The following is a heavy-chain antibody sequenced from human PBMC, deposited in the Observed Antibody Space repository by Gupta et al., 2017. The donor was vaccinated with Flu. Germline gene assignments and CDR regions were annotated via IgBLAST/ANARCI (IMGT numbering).Heavy chain of an antibody. Sequence: TVSDFAIHWVRLAPGQGLEWMGWMHAVTDKTRYAHKFRNRVTIKRDTSASTIYLELTSLRSDDTAVYYCARKNGGADAFDVWGQGTMVTVSS. D-gene: IGHD4-17*01. V-gene: IGHV1-3*01. CDR1: TVSDFA. J-gene: IGHJ3*01. CDR3: ARKNGGADAFDV. CDR2: MHAVTDKT.